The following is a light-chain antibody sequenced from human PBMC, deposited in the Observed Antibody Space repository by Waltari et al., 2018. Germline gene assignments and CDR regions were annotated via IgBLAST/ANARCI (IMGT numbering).Light chain of an antibody. Sequence: QSALTQPASMSASPGQSITISCTATNNDVGTYDLVSWYHQHPGRAPKLLIFQGTKRPSEVSGRFSGSKFVDTASLTISGLQPEDEADYYCCSYAGTWLFGGGTKVTVL. V-gene: IGLV2-23*01. CDR1: NNDVGTYDL. CDR2: QGT. CDR3: CSYAGTWL. J-gene: IGLJ3*02.